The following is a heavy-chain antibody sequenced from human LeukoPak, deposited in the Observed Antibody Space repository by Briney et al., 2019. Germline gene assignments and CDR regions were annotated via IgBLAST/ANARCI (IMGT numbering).Heavy chain of an antibody. Sequence: ASVKVSCKASGYTFIDYYIHWVRQAPGQGLEWTGWVGPNTGGTYYAQTFQGRVTMTSAASISTVYMELTSLTYDDTAVYYCARGSRFHPQNWFDPWGQGTLITVSS. CDR3: ARGSRFHPQNWFDP. CDR2: VGPNTGGT. V-gene: IGHV1-2*02. J-gene: IGHJ5*02. D-gene: IGHD3-10*01. CDR1: GYTFIDYY.